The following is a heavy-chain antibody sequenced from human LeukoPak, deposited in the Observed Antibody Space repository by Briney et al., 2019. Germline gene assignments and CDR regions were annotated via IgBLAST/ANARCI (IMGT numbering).Heavy chain of an antibody. D-gene: IGHD4-23*01. CDR1: GFTFSSYS. J-gene: IGHJ4*02. CDR3: AKVTGNYGGNPGL. Sequence: PGGSLRLSCAASGFTFSSYSMNWVRQAPGKGLEWVAVISYDGSNKYYADSVKGRFTISRDNSKNTLYLQMNSLRAEDTAVYYCAKVTGNYGGNPGLWGQGTLVTVSS. V-gene: IGHV3-30*18. CDR2: ISYDGSNK.